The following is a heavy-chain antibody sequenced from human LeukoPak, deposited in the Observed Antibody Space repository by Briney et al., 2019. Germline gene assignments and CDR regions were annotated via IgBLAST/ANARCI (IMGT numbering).Heavy chain of an antibody. Sequence: PGGSLRLSCAASGFTFSSYDMRWVRQATGKGLEWVSAIGTAGDTYYPGSVKGRFTISRENAKNSLYLQMNSLRAGDTAVYYCARGGCSSTSCYTGGENWFDPWGQGTLVTVSS. V-gene: IGHV3-13*01. CDR1: GFTFSSYD. CDR3: ARGGCSSTSCYTGGENWFDP. J-gene: IGHJ5*02. CDR2: IGTAGDT. D-gene: IGHD2-2*02.